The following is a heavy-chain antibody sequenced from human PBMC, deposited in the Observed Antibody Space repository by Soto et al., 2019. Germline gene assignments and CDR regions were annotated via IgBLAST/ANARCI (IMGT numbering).Heavy chain of an antibody. CDR2: ISYDGSNK. V-gene: IGHV3-30-3*01. D-gene: IGHD6-6*01. CDR3: ARESTIAAREGYS. Sequence: QVQLVESGGGVVQPGRSLRLSCAASGFTFSSYAMHWVRQAPGKGLEWVAVISYDGSNKYYADSVKGRFTISRDNSKNPLYRQMNSLRAEDTAVYYCARESTIAAREGYSWGQGTLVTVSS. J-gene: IGHJ4*02. CDR1: GFTFSSYA.